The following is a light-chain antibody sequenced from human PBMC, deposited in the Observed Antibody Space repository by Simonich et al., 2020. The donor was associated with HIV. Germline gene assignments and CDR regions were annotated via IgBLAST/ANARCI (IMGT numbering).Light chain of an antibody. CDR1: KGIRNS. CDR3: QQYYSSLIT. J-gene: IGKJ4*01. Sequence: DIQMTQSPSSLSASVGERVTINCRASKGIRNSLAWYQQRPGKAPKLLINAAYRLESGVPSRFSGSGSGTEYTLTISSLQPEDFATYYCQQYYSSLITFGGGTKVEIK. CDR2: AAY. V-gene: IGKV1-NL1*01.